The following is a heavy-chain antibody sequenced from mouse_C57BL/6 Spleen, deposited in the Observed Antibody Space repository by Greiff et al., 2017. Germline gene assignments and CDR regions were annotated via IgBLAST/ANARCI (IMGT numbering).Heavy chain of an antibody. CDR3: TRDPSYYGSSPWYFDV. D-gene: IGHD1-1*01. J-gene: IGHJ1*03. CDR2: ISSGGDYI. Sequence: EVMLVESGEGLVKPGGSLKLSCAASGFTFSSYAMSWVRQTPEKRLEWVAYISSGGDYIYYADTVKGRFTISRDNARNTLYLQMSSLKSEDTAMYYCTRDPSYYGSSPWYFDVWGTGTTVTVSS. CDR1: GFTFSSYA. V-gene: IGHV5-9-1*02.